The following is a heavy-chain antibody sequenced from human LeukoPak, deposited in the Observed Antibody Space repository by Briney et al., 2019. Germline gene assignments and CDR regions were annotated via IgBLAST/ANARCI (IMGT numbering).Heavy chain of an antibody. CDR3: ARDQYGSGDGYYMDL. V-gene: IGHV3-21*01. CDR1: GFTFSSYS. CDR2: ISSSSSYI. D-gene: IGHD3-10*01. J-gene: IGHJ6*03. Sequence: GGSLRLSCAASGFTFSSYSMNWVRQAPGKGLEWVSSISSSSSYIYYADSVKGRFTISRDNAKNSLYLQMNSLRSEDTALYYCARDQYGSGDGYYMDLWGKGTTVTISS.